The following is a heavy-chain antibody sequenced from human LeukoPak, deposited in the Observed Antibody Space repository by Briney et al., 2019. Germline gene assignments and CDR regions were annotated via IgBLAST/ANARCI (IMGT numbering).Heavy chain of an antibody. D-gene: IGHD3-10*01. V-gene: IGHV1-69*06. CDR1: GGTFSSYA. Sequence: GASVKVSCKASGGTFSSYAISWVRQAPGQGLEWMGGITPIFGTANYAQKFQGRVTITADKSTSTAYMELSSLRSEDTAVYYCATRAYYYGSGSRNWFDPWGQGTLVTVSS. J-gene: IGHJ5*02. CDR2: ITPIFGTA. CDR3: ATRAYYYGSGSRNWFDP.